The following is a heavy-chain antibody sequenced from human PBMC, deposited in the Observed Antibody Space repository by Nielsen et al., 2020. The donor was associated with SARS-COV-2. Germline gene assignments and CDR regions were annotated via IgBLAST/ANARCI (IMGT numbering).Heavy chain of an antibody. D-gene: IGHD3-16*01. Sequence: GESLKISCAASGFTFSSYGMHWVRQAPGKGLEWVAVISYDGSNKYYADSVKGRFTISRDNSKNTLYLQMSSLRAEDTAVYYCAKDGYKFGELAAQPLAGWGQGTLVTVSS. CDR3: AKDGYKFGELAAQPLAG. CDR1: GFTFSSYG. V-gene: IGHV3-30*18. CDR2: ISYDGSNK. J-gene: IGHJ4*02.